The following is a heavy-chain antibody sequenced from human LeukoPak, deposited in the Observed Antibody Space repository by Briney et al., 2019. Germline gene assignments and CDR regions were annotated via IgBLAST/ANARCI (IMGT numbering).Heavy chain of an antibody. J-gene: IGHJ1*01. D-gene: IGHD4-17*01. CDR1: GGSISSGGYY. V-gene: IGHV4-31*03. CDR3: ASYRKTTVTTRAVEGFQH. CDR2: IYYSGST. Sequence: SQTLSLTCTVSGGSISSGGYYWSWIRQHPGKGLEWIGYIYYSGSTYYNPSLKGRVTISVDTSKNQFSLKLSSVTAADTAVYYCASYRKTTVTTRAVEGFQHWGQGTLVTVSS.